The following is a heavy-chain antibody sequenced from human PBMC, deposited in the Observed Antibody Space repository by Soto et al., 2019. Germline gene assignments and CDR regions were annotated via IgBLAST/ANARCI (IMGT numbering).Heavy chain of an antibody. D-gene: IGHD2-2*01. J-gene: IGHJ3*02. V-gene: IGHV3-66*01. CDR3: ARTPGYCSSTSCYGVGAFDI. CDR2: IYSGGST. CDR1: RFTVSSNY. Sequence: EVQLVESGGGLVQPGGSLRLSCAASRFTVSSNYMSWVRQAPGKGLEWVSVIYSGGSTYYADSVKGRFTISRDNSKNTLYLQMNSLRAEDTAVYYCARTPGYCSSTSCYGVGAFDIRGQGTMVTVSS.